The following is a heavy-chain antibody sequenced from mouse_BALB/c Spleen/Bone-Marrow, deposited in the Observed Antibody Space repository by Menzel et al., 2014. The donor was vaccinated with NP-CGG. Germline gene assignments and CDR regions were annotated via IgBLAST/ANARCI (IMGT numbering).Heavy chain of an antibody. V-gene: IGHV1-7*01. J-gene: IGHJ2*01. CDR1: GYTFTSYW. D-gene: IGHD1-1*01. CDR2: INPSTGYT. CDR3: TRGIAAVVAADFDY. Sequence: VQLQQSGAELAKPGASVKMSCKASGYTFTSYWMHWVKQRPGQGLEWIVYINPSTGYTNYNQRFKDKATLTADKSSSTAYMQLRSLTSEDSAIYYCTRGIAAVVAADFDYWGQGTTLTVSS.